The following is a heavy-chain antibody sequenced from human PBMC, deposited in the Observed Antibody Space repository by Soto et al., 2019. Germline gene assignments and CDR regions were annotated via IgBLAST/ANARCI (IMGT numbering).Heavy chain of an antibody. CDR2: IKSKTDGGTT. J-gene: IGHJ6*02. Sequence: PGGSLRLSCAASGFTFSNAWMSWVRQAPGKGLEWVGRIKSKTDGGTTDYAAPVKGRFTISRDDSKNTLYLQMNSLKTEDTAVYYCTTPPPYCSGGSCYPRRDYYYYGMDVWGQGTTVTVS. CDR3: TTPPPYCSGGSCYPRRDYYYYGMDV. CDR1: GFTFSNAW. V-gene: IGHV3-15*01. D-gene: IGHD2-15*01.